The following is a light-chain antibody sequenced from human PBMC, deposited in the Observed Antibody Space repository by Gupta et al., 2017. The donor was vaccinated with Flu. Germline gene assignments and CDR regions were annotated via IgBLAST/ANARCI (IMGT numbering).Light chain of an antibody. CDR1: SIATKS. CDR3: QFCENTSDNHNVV. J-gene: IGLJ2*01. Sequence: SYVVTQPPSVSVAPGQTARITCGGDSIATKSVHWYQQMPGQAPLMVSEVVMDRPSGIPERFSGANSGNTAKLTTTRAEDGDEADDDGQFCENTSDNHNVVFGGGTKLTVL. V-gene: IGLV3-21*02. CDR2: VVM.